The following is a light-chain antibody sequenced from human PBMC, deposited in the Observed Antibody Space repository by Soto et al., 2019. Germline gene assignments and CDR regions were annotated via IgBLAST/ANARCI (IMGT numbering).Light chain of an antibody. Sequence: EIVFTQSPGTLSLSSGERATLSCRASQSVSSHLAWYQKKTGQYPRLLIYGASSRATGIPDRFSGNVSGTDFNLTISRLEPEDCAVYQCQQYSSSTLTFGGGTKVDIK. J-gene: IGKJ4*01. V-gene: IGKV3-20*01. CDR3: QQYSSSTLT. CDR1: QSVSSH. CDR2: GAS.